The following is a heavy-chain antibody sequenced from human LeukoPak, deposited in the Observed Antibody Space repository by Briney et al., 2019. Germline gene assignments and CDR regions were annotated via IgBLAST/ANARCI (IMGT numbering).Heavy chain of an antibody. D-gene: IGHD3-22*01. V-gene: IGHV3-15*01. CDR2: IKSNTYGGTT. CDR1: GFTFSSYA. CDR3: STVGLSGYCDARGYYYFDY. Sequence: PGGSLRLSCAASGFTFSSYAMSWVRQAPGKGLEWVGHIKSNTYGGTTDYAAPVKGRFTISRDDSKNTLYLQMNSLKTEDTAVYYCSTVGLSGYCDARGYYYFDYWGQGTLVTVSS. J-gene: IGHJ4*02.